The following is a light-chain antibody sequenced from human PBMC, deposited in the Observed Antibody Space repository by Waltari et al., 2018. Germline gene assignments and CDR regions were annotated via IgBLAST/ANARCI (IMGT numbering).Light chain of an antibody. CDR3: ASWDDSLSGWV. J-gene: IGLJ3*02. CDR1: SSNTGTTS. CDR2: RSN. Sequence: QSVLTQPPSASGTPGQRVTISCSGSSSNTGTTSVFWYQQFPGTAPKLLIYRSNQRPSGVPDRFSGSKSGTSASLAVSGLRSEDEADYYCASWDDSLSGWVFGGGTKLTVL. V-gene: IGLV1-47*01.